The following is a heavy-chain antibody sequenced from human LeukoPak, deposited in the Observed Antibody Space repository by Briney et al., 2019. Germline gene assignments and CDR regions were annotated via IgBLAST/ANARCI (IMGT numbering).Heavy chain of an antibody. CDR2: IIPIFGTA. CDR3: ASGTHYYDSSGYYHFDY. D-gene: IGHD3-22*01. CDR1: GGTFSSYA. V-gene: IGHV1-69*05. Sequence: ASVKVSCKASGGTFSSYAISWVRQAPGQGLEWMGRIIPIFGTANYAQKFQGRVTITTDESTSTAYMELSSLRSEDTAVYYCASGTHYYDSSGYYHFDYWGQGTLVTVSS. J-gene: IGHJ4*02.